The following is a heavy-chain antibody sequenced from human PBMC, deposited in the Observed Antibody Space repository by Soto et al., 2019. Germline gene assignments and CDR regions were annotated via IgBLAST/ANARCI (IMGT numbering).Heavy chain of an antibody. J-gene: IGHJ6*02. D-gene: IGHD6-6*01. CDR3: ARGGGVAARPMDYYYYGMDV. CDR2: ISYDGSNK. CDR1: GFTFSIYA. Sequence: PGGSLRLSCAASGFTFSIYAMHWVRQAPGKGLEWVAVISYDGSNKYYADSVKGRFTISRDNSKNTLYLQMNSLRAEDTAVYYCARGGGVAARPMDYYYYGMDVWGQGTTVTVSS. V-gene: IGHV3-30-3*01.